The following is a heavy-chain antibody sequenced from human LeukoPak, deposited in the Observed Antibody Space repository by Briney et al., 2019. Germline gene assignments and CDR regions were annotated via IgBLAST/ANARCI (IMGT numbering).Heavy chain of an antibody. V-gene: IGHV3-7*01. CDR1: GFTFSSYG. J-gene: IGHJ3*01. D-gene: IGHD2-15*01. CDR2: IKQDGSEK. CDR3: ARDRRGAESHLFDAFDL. Sequence: GGSLRLSCAAPGFTFSSYGMHWVRQAPGKGVEWVANIKQDGSEKEYVDCVKGRFTIYRDNEKNSVYLKMNRLRGEDTAVYYCARDRRGAESHLFDAFDLWGQGTIVTVSS.